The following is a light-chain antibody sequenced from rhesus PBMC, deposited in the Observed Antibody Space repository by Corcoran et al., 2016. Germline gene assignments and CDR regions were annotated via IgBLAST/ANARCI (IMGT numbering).Light chain of an antibody. Sequence: DIQMTQSPSSLSASVGDRVTITCRARQGISNWVAWYQQKPGKAPKLLIYRGSNLETGVPSRFSGSGAGTDFNLTISSLQPEDIATYYCQQHDKSPYSFGQGTKVDIK. CDR2: RGS. V-gene: IGKV1-69*01. J-gene: IGKJ2*01. CDR1: QGISNW. CDR3: QQHDKSPYS.